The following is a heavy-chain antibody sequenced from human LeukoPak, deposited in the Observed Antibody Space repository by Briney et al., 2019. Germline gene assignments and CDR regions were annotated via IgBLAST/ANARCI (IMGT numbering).Heavy chain of an antibody. CDR3: ARGGQTRFSKHTFDR. V-gene: IGHV4-34*01. CDR1: GGSFSGYY. D-gene: IGHD3-3*01. J-gene: IGHJ5*02. Sequence: SETLSLTCAVYGGSFSGYYWSWIRQPPGKGLEWIGEINHSGSTNYNPSLKSRVTISVDTSKNQFSLKLSSVTAADTAVYYCARGGQTRFSKHTFDRWGQGTLVTVSS. CDR2: INHSGST.